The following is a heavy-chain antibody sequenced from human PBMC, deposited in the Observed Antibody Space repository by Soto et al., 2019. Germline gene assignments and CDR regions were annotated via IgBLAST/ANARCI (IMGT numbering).Heavy chain of an antibody. CDR2: INHSGST. V-gene: IGHV4-34*01. CDR1: GGSFSGYY. Sequence: SETLSLTCAVYGGSFSGYYWSWIRQPPGKGLEWIGEINHSGSTNYNPSLKSRVTISVDTSKNQFSLKLSSVTAADTAVYYCASSQGSSSYNWFDPWGQGTLVTVSS. D-gene: IGHD6-6*01. J-gene: IGHJ5*02. CDR3: ASSQGSSSYNWFDP.